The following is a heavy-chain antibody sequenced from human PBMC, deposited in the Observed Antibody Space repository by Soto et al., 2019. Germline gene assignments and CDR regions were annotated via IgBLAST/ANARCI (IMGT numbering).Heavy chain of an antibody. CDR1: GFTFSSYG. Sequence: QVQLVESGGGVVQPGRSLRLSCAASGFTFSSYGMHWVRQAPGKGLEGGAVIWYDGSNKFYADSVKGRFTLSRDNSNNTLYLQMNSLRAEDTAVYYCARVSRAYYDFWSGLYYFDYWGQGTLVTVSS. CDR2: IWYDGSNK. V-gene: IGHV3-33*01. J-gene: IGHJ4*02. CDR3: ARVSRAYYDFWSGLYYFDY. D-gene: IGHD3-3*01.